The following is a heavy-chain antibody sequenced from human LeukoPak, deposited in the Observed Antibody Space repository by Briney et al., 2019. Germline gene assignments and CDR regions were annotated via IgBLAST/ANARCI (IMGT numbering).Heavy chain of an antibody. Sequence: PGGSLRLSCAASGFTFSSYGMHWVRQAPGKGLEWVAFIRYDGSNKYYADSVKGRFTISRDNSKNTLYLQMNSLTADDTAVYYCAKARNYYGSGEPFDYWGQGTLVTVSS. CDR1: GFTFSSYG. V-gene: IGHV3-30*02. D-gene: IGHD3-10*01. CDR2: IRYDGSNK. CDR3: AKARNYYGSGEPFDY. J-gene: IGHJ4*02.